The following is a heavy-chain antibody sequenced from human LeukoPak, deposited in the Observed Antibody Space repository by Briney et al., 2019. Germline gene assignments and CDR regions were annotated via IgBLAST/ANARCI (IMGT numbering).Heavy chain of an antibody. CDR3: ARSDYSGSASLDY. CDR1: GFTFSTYG. D-gene: IGHD3-10*01. V-gene: IGHV3-23*01. J-gene: IGHJ4*02. CDR2: ISGSGGST. Sequence: PGGSLRLSCAASGFTFSTYGMSWVRQAPGKGLEWVSAISGSGGSTHYADSVKGRFTISRDNAKNSLYLQMTSLRAEDTAVYYCARSDYSGSASLDYWGQGTLVTVSS.